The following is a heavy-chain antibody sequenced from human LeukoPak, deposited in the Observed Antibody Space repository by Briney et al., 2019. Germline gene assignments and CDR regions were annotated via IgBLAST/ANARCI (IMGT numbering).Heavy chain of an antibody. CDR1: GYTSTGYY. CDR2: INPNSGGT. CDR3: ARGVIAAAGTFWFDP. V-gene: IGHV1-2*06. D-gene: IGHD6-13*01. J-gene: IGHJ5*02. Sequence: ASVKVSCKASGYTSTGYYMHWVRQAPGQGLEWMGRINPNSGGTNYAQKFQGRVRMSRDTSISTAYMELSRLRSDDTAVYYCARGVIAAAGTFWFDPWGQGTLVTVSS.